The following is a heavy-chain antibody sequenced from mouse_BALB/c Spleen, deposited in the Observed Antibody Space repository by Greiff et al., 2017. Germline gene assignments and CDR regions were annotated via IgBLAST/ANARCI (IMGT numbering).Heavy chain of an antibody. CDR1: GYTFTSYW. Sequence: QVQLQQSGAELARPGASVKLSCKASGYTFTSYWMQWVKQRPGQGLEWIGAIYPGDGDTRYTQKFKGKATLTADESSSTAYMQLSSLASEDSAVYYCGRSGYGYDGLAYWGQGTLVTVSA. V-gene: IGHV1-87*01. CDR3: GRSGYGYDGLAY. J-gene: IGHJ3*01. D-gene: IGHD2-2*01. CDR2: IYPGDGDT.